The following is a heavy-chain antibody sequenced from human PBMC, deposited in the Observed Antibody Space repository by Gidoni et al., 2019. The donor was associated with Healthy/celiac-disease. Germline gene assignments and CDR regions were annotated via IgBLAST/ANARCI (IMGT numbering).Heavy chain of an antibody. CDR1: GYSFTSYW. CDR3: ARLRMKDYGDYPLFDY. D-gene: IGHD4-17*01. CDR2: IYPGDSDT. V-gene: IGHV5-51*03. Sequence: EVQLVQSGAEEKKPGESLKISCQGSGYSFTSYWIGWVRQMPGKGLEWMGIIYPGDSDTRYSPSFQGQVTISADKSISTAYLQWSSLKASDTAMYYCARLRMKDYGDYPLFDYWGQGTLVTVSS. J-gene: IGHJ4*02.